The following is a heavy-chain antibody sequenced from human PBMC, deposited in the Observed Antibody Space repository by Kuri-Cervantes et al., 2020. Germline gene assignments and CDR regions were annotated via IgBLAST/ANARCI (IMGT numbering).Heavy chain of an antibody. V-gene: IGHV4-61*01. Sequence: SETLSLTCTVSGGSVSSGSYYWSWIRQPPGKGLEWIGYIYYSGSTNYNPSLKSRVTISVDTSKNQFSLKLSSVTAADTAVYYCARGRRRQWLATYFDYWGQGTLVTVSS. CDR2: IYYSGST. J-gene: IGHJ4*02. CDR3: ARGRRRQWLATYFDY. D-gene: IGHD6-19*01. CDR1: GGSVSSGSYY.